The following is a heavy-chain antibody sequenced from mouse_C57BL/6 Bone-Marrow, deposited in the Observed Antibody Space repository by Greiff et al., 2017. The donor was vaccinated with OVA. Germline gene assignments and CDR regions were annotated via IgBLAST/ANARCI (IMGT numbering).Heavy chain of an antibody. D-gene: IGHD1-1*01. CDR2: IYPRSGNT. J-gene: IGHJ4*01. CDR3: ARSGYYGSMGAMDY. CDR1: GYTFTSYG. Sequence: QVQLQQSGAELARPGASVKLSCKASGYTFTSYGISWVKQRTGQGLEWIGEIYPRSGNTYYNEKFKGKATLTADKSSSTAYMELRSLTSEDSAVYFCARSGYYGSMGAMDYWGQGTSVTVSS. V-gene: IGHV1-81*01.